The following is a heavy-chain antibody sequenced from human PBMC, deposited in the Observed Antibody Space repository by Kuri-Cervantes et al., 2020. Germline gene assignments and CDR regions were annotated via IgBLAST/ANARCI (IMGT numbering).Heavy chain of an antibody. V-gene: IGHV3-9*01. CDR3: AKDIGRNTYGYFQH. J-gene: IGHJ1*01. CDR2: ISWNSGSI. CDR1: GFTFDDYA. D-gene: IGHD4-17*01. Sequence: LSLTCAASGFTFDDYAMHWVRQAPGKGLEWVSGISWNSGSIGYADSVKGRFTISRDNAKNSLYLQMNSLRAEDTALYYCAKDIGRNTYGYFQHWGQGTLVTVSS.